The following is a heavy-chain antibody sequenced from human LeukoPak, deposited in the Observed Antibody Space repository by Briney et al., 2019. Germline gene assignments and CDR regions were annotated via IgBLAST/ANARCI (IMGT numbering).Heavy chain of an antibody. J-gene: IGHJ4*02. CDR1: GFTFSSYA. D-gene: IGHD4-23*01. Sequence: GGSLRLSCAASGFTFSSYAMNWVRQAPGKGLEWVSIISGSAGSTYYADSVKGRFTISRDNSKNTLFLQMNSLRAEDTAVYYCAKDRSLDGGNSNGYFDSWGQGTLVTVSS. V-gene: IGHV3-23*01. CDR2: ISGSAGST. CDR3: AKDRSLDGGNSNGYFDS.